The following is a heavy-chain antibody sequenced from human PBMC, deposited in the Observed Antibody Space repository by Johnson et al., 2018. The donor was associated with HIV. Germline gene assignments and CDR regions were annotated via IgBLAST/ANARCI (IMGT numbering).Heavy chain of an antibody. CDR2: IYSGGST. D-gene: IGHD6-13*01. J-gene: IGHJ3*02. V-gene: IGHV3-53*01. CDR1: GFTVSSNY. Sequence: MLLVESGGGLIQPGGSLRLSCAASGFTVSSNYMSWVRQAPGKGLEWVSVIYSGGSTYYADSVKGRFTISRDNSKNTLYLQMKSLRAEGTAVYYCARARAGYAVDIWGQGTMVTFSS. CDR3: ARARAGYAVDI.